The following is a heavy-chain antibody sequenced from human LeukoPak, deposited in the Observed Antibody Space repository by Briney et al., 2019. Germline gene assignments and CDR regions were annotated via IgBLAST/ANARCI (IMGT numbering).Heavy chain of an antibody. V-gene: IGHV3-7*04. Sequence: GGSLRLSCVASGFPFSSYWMTWVRQAPGKGLECVANIKQDGSKKSYVDSVKGRFTISRDNAKNSLYLQMNSLRAEDTAIYYCTRVGYIDEGIDYWGQGTLVTVSS. CDR1: GFPFSSYW. J-gene: IGHJ4*02. CDR2: IKQDGSKK. CDR3: TRVGYIDEGIDY. D-gene: IGHD5-24*01.